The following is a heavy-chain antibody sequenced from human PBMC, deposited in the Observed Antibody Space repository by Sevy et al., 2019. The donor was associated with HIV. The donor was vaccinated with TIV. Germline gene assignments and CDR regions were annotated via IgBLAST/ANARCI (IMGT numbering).Heavy chain of an antibody. D-gene: IGHD3-3*01. Sequence: SLRLSCAASGFTFDDYAMHWVRQAPGKGLEWVSGISWNSGSIGYADSVKGRFTISRDNAKNSLYLQMNSLRAEDTALYYCAKDSYYDFWSGYNNWFDPWGQGTLVTVSS. CDR2: ISWNSGSI. CDR1: GFTFDDYA. CDR3: AKDSYYDFWSGYNNWFDP. J-gene: IGHJ5*02. V-gene: IGHV3-9*01.